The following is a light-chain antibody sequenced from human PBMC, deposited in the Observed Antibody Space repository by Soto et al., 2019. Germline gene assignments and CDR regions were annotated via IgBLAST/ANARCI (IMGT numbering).Light chain of an antibody. Sequence: STLYSSVGDRVTITCRASQSISSWLAWYQQKPGKAPKLLIYDASSLESGVPSRFSGSGSGTEFTLTISSLQPDDLATYYCQQYNSFPTFGQGTKVDVK. J-gene: IGKJ1*01. CDR2: DAS. CDR3: QQYNSFPT. V-gene: IGKV1-5*01. CDR1: QSISSW.